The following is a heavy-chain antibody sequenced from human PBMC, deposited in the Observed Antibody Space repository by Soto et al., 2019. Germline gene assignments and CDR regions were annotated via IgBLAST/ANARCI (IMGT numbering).Heavy chain of an antibody. J-gene: IGHJ6*02. CDR1: GGTFSSYA. Sequence: GASVKVSCKASGGTFSSYAISWVRQAPGQGLEWMGGIIPIFGTANYAQKFQGRVTITADESTSTAYMELSSLRSEDTAVYYCARVWFGELLTNYYYYGMDVWGQGTTVTVSS. CDR3: ARVWFGELLTNYYYYGMDV. V-gene: IGHV1-69*13. CDR2: IIPIFGTA. D-gene: IGHD3-10*01.